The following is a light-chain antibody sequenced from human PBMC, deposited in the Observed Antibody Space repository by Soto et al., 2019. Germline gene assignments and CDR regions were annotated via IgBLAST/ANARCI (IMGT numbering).Light chain of an antibody. Sequence: QSALTQPPSASGSPGQSVTISCIGTASDIGRYNYVSWYQHHPGKAPKLIIYEVTKRPSGVPDRFSGSKSGNTASLTVSGLQADDEADYYCASYTGGSTLVVFGGGTKLTVL. CDR2: EVT. J-gene: IGLJ2*01. V-gene: IGLV2-8*01. CDR3: ASYTGGSTLVV. CDR1: ASDIGRYNY.